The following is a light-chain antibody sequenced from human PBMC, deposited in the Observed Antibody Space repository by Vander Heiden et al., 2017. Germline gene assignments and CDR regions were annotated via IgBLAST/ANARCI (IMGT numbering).Light chain of an antibody. V-gene: IGKV1-39*01. CDR2: RAS. CDR3: QQSYSIPYT. Sequence: DIPMTQSPPSLSASVGDRVTITCRASQSISSYLNWYQQKPGQAPKVLIFRASSLQTGVPSRFSGSGSGTDFSLSISSLQPEDFASYYCQQSYSIPYTFGQGTKVEV. J-gene: IGKJ2*01. CDR1: QSISSY.